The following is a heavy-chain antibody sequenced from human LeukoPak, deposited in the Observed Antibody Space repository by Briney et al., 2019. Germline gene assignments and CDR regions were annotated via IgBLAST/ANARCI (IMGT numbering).Heavy chain of an antibody. D-gene: IGHD2-15*01. J-gene: IGHJ4*02. Sequence: SETLSLTCTVSGGSISSYYWSWIRQPAGKGLEWIGRIYTSGSTNYNPSLKSRVTISVDKSKNQFSLKLSSVTAADTAVYYCARSRLGYCSGGSCYSWRYFDYWGQGTLVTVSS. CDR2: IYTSGST. CDR1: GGSISSYY. V-gene: IGHV4-4*07. CDR3: ARSRLGYCSGGSCYSWRYFDY.